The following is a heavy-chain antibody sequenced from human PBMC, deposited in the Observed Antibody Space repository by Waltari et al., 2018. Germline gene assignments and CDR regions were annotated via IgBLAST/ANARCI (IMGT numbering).Heavy chain of an antibody. CDR2: ISTRGRT. D-gene: IGHD4-17*01. CDR1: GGSISSYY. J-gene: IGHJ4*02. CDR3: ARDTVTTAFTY. V-gene: IGHV4-4*07. Sequence: QVQLQESGPGLVKPSETLSLTCTVSGGSISSYYWSWIRQPAGKGLEWIGRISTRGRTNYNPALKSRVTMSVDTSKNQFSLKLSSVTAADTAVYYCARDTVTTAFTYWGQGTLVTVSS.